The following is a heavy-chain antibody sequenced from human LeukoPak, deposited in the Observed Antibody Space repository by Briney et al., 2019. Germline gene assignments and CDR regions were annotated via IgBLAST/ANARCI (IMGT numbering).Heavy chain of an antibody. CDR2: ISAYSGYT. Sequence: GASVKVSCKATGYTVTSYGISWVRQAPGQGPEWMGWISAYSGYTNYAQKFQGRVTMTTDTSTNTAYVELRSLRSDDTAVYYCARNGSGWYLLDYWGQGTLVTVSS. J-gene: IGHJ4*02. CDR3: ARNGSGWYLLDY. D-gene: IGHD6-19*01. CDR1: GYTVTSYG. V-gene: IGHV1-18*01.